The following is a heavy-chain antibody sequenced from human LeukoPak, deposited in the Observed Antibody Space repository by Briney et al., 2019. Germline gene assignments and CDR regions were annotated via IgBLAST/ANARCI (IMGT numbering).Heavy chain of an antibody. CDR1: VFTFTRYY. J-gene: IGHJ4*02. V-gene: IGHV1-2*02. D-gene: IGHD3-10*01. CDR3: ARGPRNAMVRGVTQTLVY. CDR2: INPNTGDT. Sequence: ASVKVSRKTSVFTFTRYYIHWVRQAPGQGPEWMGWINPNTGDTNYAQKIEGRVIMASDTSISTAYMVLSSLRSDDTAGSSFARGPRNAMVRGVTQTLVYWGQGTLVTVSS.